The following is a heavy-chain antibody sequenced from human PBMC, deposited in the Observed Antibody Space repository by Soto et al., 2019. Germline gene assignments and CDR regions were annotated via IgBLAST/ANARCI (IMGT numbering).Heavy chain of an antibody. J-gene: IGHJ6*02. Sequence: ASVKVSCKASGYTFTTYALHWVRQAPGQRPEWMGWINPASGHTKYSKRFQDRVTITRDTSASTGYMELSSLRSEDTAVYYCGRSVVGATGEILYHAMGVWGQGTTVTVSS. D-gene: IGHD1-26*01. CDR2: INPASGHT. V-gene: IGHV1-3*01. CDR3: GRSVVGATGEILYHAMGV. CDR1: GYTFTTYA.